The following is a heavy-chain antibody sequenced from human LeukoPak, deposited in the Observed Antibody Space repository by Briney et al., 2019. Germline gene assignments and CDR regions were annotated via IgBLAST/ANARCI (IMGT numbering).Heavy chain of an antibody. CDR1: GFTVSSNY. CDR3: AKNQASLNHFDY. CDR2: IYFGDST. J-gene: IGHJ4*02. V-gene: IGHV3-53*01. Sequence: PGGSLRLSYAASGFTVSSNYMSWVRQAPGKGLEWVSVIYFGDSTYYGDSVKGRFTISRDNSKNTLYLQMNSLRAEDTAVYYCAKNQASLNHFDYWGQGTLVTVSS.